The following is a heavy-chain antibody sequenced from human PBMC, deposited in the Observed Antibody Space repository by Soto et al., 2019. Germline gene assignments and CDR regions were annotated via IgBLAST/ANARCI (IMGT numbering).Heavy chain of an antibody. Sequence: ASVKVSCKASGYTFSTYGITWVRQAPGQGLDWMGWINPLKGDTKSAANFQDRVTMTTDTSTRTAYMELRSLRSDDTAVYYCARVKVPAAILGAFDLWGQGTLVTVSS. CDR2: INPLKGDT. J-gene: IGHJ3*01. CDR1: GYTFSTYG. CDR3: ARVKVPAAILGAFDL. D-gene: IGHD2-2*02. V-gene: IGHV1-18*01.